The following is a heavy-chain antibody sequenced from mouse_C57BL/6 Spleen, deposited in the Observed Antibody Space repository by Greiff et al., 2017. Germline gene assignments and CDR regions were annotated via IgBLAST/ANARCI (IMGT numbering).Heavy chain of an antibody. D-gene: IGHD4-1*01. V-gene: IGHV1-15*01. CDR3: TRYWDDFDY. CDR2: IDPETGGT. CDR1: GYTFTDYE. Sequence: QVQLQQSGAELVRPGASVTLSCKASGYTFTDYEMHWVKQTPVHGLEWIGAIDPETGGTAYNQKFKGKAILTADKSSSTAYMELRSLTSEDSAVYYCTRYWDDFDYWGQGTTLTVSS. J-gene: IGHJ2*01.